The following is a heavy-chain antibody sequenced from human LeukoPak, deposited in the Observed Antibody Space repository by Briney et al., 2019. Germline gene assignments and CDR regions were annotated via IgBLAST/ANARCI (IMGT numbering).Heavy chain of an antibody. CDR3: ARLGIHFDY. J-gene: IGHJ4*02. Sequence: SETLSLTCAVYGESFNDYYWSWIRQPPGKGLEWIGEINHRGRTNYNPSLKSRVTISVDTSKNQFSLKLSSVTAADTAVYYCARLGIHFDYWGQGTLVTVSS. D-gene: IGHD7-27*01. CDR2: INHRGRT. V-gene: IGHV4-34*01. CDR1: GESFNDYY.